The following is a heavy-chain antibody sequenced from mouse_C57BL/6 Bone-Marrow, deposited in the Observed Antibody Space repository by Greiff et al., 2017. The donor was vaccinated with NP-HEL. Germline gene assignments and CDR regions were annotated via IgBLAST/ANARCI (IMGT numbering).Heavy chain of an antibody. Sequence: EVKVVESGGGLVKPGGSLKLSCAASGFTFSDYGMHWVRQAPEKGLEWVAYISSGSSTIYYADTVKGRFTISRDNAKNTLFLQMTSLRSEDTAMYYWARGEITTVPLYFDVWGTGTTVTVSS. CDR2: ISSGSSTI. D-gene: IGHD1-1*01. J-gene: IGHJ1*03. CDR1: GFTFSDYG. V-gene: IGHV5-17*01. CDR3: ARGEITTVPLYFDV.